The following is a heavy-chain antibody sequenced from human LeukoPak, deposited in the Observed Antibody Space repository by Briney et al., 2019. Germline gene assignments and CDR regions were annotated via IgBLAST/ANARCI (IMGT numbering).Heavy chain of an antibody. CDR1: GGTFSSYA. Sequence: EASVKVSCKASGGTFSSYAISWVRQAPEQGLEWMGRIIPILGIANYAQKFQGRVTITADKSTSTAYMELSSLRSEDTAVYYCAREMATIEGLFDYWGRGTLVTDSS. CDR3: AREMATIEGLFDY. J-gene: IGHJ4*02. CDR2: IIPILGIA. D-gene: IGHD5-24*01. V-gene: IGHV1-69*04.